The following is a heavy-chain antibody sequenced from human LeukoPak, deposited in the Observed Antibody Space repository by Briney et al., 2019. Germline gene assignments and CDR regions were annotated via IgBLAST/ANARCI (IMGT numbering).Heavy chain of an antibody. J-gene: IGHJ5*02. D-gene: IGHD2-2*01. CDR2: IIPIFGTA. CDR1: GGTFSSYA. CDR3: ARARRGRYCSSTSCSRWFDP. V-gene: IGHV1-69*06. Sequence: SVKVSCKASGGTFSSYAISWVRQAPGQGLEWMGRIIPIFGTANYAQKFQGRVTITADKSTSTAYMELSSLRSEDTAVYYCARARRGRYCSSTSCSRWFDPWGQGTLVTVSS.